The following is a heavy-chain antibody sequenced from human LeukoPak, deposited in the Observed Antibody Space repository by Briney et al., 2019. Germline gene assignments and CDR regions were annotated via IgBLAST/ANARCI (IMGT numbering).Heavy chain of an antibody. CDR3: AELGISMIGGV. Sequence: PGGSLRLSCAATGFPLSSYWMTWVRQAPGKGLEWVANINKDGSATYYADSVKGRFTISRDNAKNSVYLQMNSLRAEDTAVYYCAELGISMIGGVWGKGTTVTISS. V-gene: IGHV3-7*01. J-gene: IGHJ6*04. CDR1: GFPLSSYW. D-gene: IGHD3-10*02. CDR2: INKDGSAT.